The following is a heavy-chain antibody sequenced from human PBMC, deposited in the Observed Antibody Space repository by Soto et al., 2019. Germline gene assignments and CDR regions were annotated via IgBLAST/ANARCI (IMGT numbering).Heavy chain of an antibody. Sequence: PGGSLRLSCAASGFTFSSYAMSWVRQAPGKGPEWVSAISGSGGSTYYADSVKGRFTISRDNSKNTLYLQMNSLRAEDTAVYYCAKDPSEVTKYYFDYWGQGTLVTVSS. CDR1: GFTFSSYA. D-gene: IGHD4-17*01. CDR3: AKDPSEVTKYYFDY. V-gene: IGHV3-23*01. CDR2: ISGSGGST. J-gene: IGHJ4*02.